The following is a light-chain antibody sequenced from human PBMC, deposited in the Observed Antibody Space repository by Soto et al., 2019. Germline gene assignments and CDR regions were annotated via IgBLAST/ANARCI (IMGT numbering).Light chain of an antibody. CDR3: QQPYRLPRE. V-gene: IGKV1-39*01. J-gene: IGKJ1*01. CDR2: VAS. Sequence: DIQMTQSPSSLSASIGDRLTITCLASQSISSDLNWEQQKPGKVPNVLIYVASSLQSGVTSRFSGSGSGTDSTLTISSQQPKDLATCSCQQPYRLPREIAQGTKVDIK. CDR1: QSISSD.